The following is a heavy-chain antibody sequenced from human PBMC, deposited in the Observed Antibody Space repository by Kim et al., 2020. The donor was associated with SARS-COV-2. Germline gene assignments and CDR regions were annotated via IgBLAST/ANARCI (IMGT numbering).Heavy chain of an antibody. Sequence: ASVKVSCKASGYTFTSYYMHWVRQAPGQGLEWMGIINPSGGSTSYAQKFQGRVTMTRDTSTSTVYMELSSLRSEDTTVYYCARDPAASKSLWFGELLYGLDYWGQGTLVTVSS. J-gene: IGHJ4*02. CDR2: INPSGGST. D-gene: IGHD3-10*01. CDR1: GYTFTSYY. CDR3: ARDPAASKSLWFGELLYGLDY. V-gene: IGHV1-46*01.